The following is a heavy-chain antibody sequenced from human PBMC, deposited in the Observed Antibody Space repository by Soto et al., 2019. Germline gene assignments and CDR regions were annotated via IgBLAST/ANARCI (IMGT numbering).Heavy chain of an antibody. CDR3: ARGGYCSGGGCYSTDYYYGMDV. V-gene: IGHV1-18*01. J-gene: IGHJ6*02. Sequence: QVQLVQSGAEVKKPGASVKVSCKASGYSFTSYGISWVRQAPGQGLEWMGWISAYNGNTKNAQKLQGRVTMTTDTPPSTAYMELSSMRSDETDVYYGARGGYCSGGGCYSTDYYYGMDVWGQGTTVTVSS. CDR1: GYSFTSYG. D-gene: IGHD2-15*01. CDR2: ISAYNGNT.